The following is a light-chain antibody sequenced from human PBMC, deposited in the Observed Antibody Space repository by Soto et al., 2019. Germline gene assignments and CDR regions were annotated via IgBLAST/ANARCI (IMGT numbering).Light chain of an antibody. CDR3: SSYTSSSTLGYV. CDR2: DVS. J-gene: IGLJ1*01. V-gene: IGLV2-14*01. CDR1: SSDVGVYNY. Sequence: QSALTHPASVTGSPGRSITISCTGTSSDVGVYNYVSWYQQHPGKAPKLMIYDVSNRPSGVSNRFSGSKSGNTASLTISGLQAEDEPDYYCSSYTSSSTLGYVFGTGTKVTVL.